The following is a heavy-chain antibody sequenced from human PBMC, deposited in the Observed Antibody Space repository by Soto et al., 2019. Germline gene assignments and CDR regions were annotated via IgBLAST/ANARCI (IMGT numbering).Heavy chain of an antibody. V-gene: IGHV1-69*02. J-gene: IGHJ4*02. CDR1: GGTFSSYT. CDR3: ARGGGLSGYDLIV. D-gene: IGHD5-12*01. Sequence: GASVKVSCKASGGTFSSYTISWVRQAPGQGLEWMGRIIPILGIANYAQKFQGRVTITADKSTSTAYMELSSLRSEDTAVYYCARGGGLSGYDLIVWGQGTLVTVSS. CDR2: IIPILGIA.